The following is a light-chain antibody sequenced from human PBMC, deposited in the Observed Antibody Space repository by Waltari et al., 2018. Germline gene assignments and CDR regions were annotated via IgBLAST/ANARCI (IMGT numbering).Light chain of an antibody. V-gene: IGKV3-20*01. CDR3: QQHGTLPAT. Sequence: EIVLTQSPGTASLSPGERVTPSCRASQTVGSSSLAWYQQEPGQAPRLVSYRASRRATGIPDRFSGSESGTDFSLTISRLEPEEFAVYYCQQHGTLPATFGQGTKVEIK. CDR1: QTVGSSS. CDR2: RAS. J-gene: IGKJ1*01.